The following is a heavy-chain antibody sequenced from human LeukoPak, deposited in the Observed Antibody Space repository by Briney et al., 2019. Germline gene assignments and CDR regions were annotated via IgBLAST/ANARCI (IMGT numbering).Heavy chain of an antibody. J-gene: IGHJ4*02. CDR2: IYPGDSDT. CDR1: GYSFTSYW. Sequence: GESLKISCEGSGYSFTSYWIGGVRQMPGKGLEWMGIIYPGDSDTRSSPSFQGQVTISADKSINTAYLQWSSLKASGTAMYYCARQADYNIVTGYYKGHLDYWGQGTLVTVSS. D-gene: IGHD3-9*01. CDR3: ARQADYNIVTGYYKGHLDY. V-gene: IGHV5-51*01.